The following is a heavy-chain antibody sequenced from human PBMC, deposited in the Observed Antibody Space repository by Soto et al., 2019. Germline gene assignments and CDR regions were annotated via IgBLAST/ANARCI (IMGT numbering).Heavy chain of an antibody. V-gene: IGHV3-15*01. CDR2: IKSKTDGGTT. Sequence: PGGSLRLSCAASGFTFSSYSMNWARQAPGKGLEWVGRIKSKTDGGTTDYAAPVKGRFTISRDDSKNTLYLQMNSLKTEDTAVYYCTTEVAIAVAGPWDYYYYYGMDVWGQGTTVTVSS. CDR1: GFTFSSYS. J-gene: IGHJ6*02. D-gene: IGHD6-19*01. CDR3: TTEVAIAVAGPWDYYYYYGMDV.